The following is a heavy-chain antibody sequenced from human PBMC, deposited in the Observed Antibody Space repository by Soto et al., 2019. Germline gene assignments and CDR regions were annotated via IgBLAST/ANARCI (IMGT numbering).Heavy chain of an antibody. Sequence: EVQLVESGGGLVQPGGSLRLSCAASGFTFSSYWMHWVRQVPGKGLVWVSRISSDGSGTSYADSVKGRFTISRDNAKNTLYLQMNSLRAEDTAVYYCARANYDFWSGISLSAYGMDVWGQGTTVTVSS. J-gene: IGHJ6*02. CDR2: ISSDGSGT. D-gene: IGHD3-3*01. V-gene: IGHV3-74*01. CDR3: ARANYDFWSGISLSAYGMDV. CDR1: GFTFSSYW.